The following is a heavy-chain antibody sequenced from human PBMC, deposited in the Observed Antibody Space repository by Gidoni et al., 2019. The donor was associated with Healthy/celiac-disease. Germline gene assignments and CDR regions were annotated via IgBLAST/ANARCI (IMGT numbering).Heavy chain of an antibody. D-gene: IGHD3-10*01. J-gene: IGHJ5*02. V-gene: IGHV3-15*01. CDR2: IKSKTDGGTT. CDR1: GFTFSNAW. CDR3: TTENWVHYYGSGSYNWFDP. Sequence: EVQLVESGGGLVKPGGSLRLSCAASGFTFSNAWMSWVRQAPGKGLEWVGRIKSKTDGGTTDYAAPVKGRFTISRDDSKNTLYLQMNSLKTEDTAVYYCTTENWVHYYGSGSYNWFDPWGQGTLVTVSS.